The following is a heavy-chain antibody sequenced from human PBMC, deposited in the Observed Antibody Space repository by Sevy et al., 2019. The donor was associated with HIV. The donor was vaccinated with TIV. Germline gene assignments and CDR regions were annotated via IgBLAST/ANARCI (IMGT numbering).Heavy chain of an antibody. CDR3: AKDGAWEQQLEH. V-gene: IGHV3-30*18. J-gene: IGHJ4*02. D-gene: IGHD6-13*01. Sequence: GGSLRLSCAASGFIFSSYGMHWVRQAPGKGLEWVSVISYDGSNKYYADSVKGRFTISRDNSKNTLYMQMNSLRAEDTAVYYCAKDGAWEQQLEHWGQGTLVTVSS. CDR1: GFIFSSYG. CDR2: ISYDGSNK.